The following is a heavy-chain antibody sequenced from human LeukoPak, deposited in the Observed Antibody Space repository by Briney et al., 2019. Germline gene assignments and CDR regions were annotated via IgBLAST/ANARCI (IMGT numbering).Heavy chain of an antibody. J-gene: IGHJ4*02. V-gene: IGHV1-8*03. Sequence: ASVKVSCKASGYTFTSYDINWVRQATGRGLEWMGWMNPNSGNTGYAQKFQGRVTITRNTSISTAYMELSSLRSEDTAVYYCARGRVPAAIQDYWGQGTLVTVSS. CDR1: GYTFTSYD. D-gene: IGHD2-2*01. CDR3: ARGRVPAAIQDY. CDR2: MNPNSGNT.